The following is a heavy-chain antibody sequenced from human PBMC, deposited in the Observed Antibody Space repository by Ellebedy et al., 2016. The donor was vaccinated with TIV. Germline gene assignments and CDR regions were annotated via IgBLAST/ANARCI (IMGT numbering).Heavy chain of an antibody. CDR3: ARGDSGGYYYPVNWFDP. Sequence: AASVKVSCKASGYTFTSYGIRWVRQAPGHGLAWMGWISPNNGHTQYTQKFQDRVMMTADTSTNTAYLHLRSLRSDDTAVYYCARGDSGGYYYPVNWFDPWGQGTLVTVSS. CDR2: ISPNNGHT. V-gene: IGHV1-18*04. CDR1: GYTFTSYG. J-gene: IGHJ5*02. D-gene: IGHD3-22*01.